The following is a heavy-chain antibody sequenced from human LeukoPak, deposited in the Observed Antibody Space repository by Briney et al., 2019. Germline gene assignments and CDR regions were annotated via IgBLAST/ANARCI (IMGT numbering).Heavy chain of an antibody. CDR1: GYTFSISH. D-gene: IGHD2-21*02. V-gene: IGHV1-18*04. CDR2: ISVYNGNT. J-gene: IGHJ4*02. CDR3: ARATESTYCAGDRYLDY. Sequence: ASVKVSCKTSGYTFSISHVTWVRQAPGQRLEWMGWISVYNGNTNYAPDLQGRVTMTTDTSTSTAYMELRNLRSDDTAIYYCARATESTYCAGDRYLDYWGQGTLITVSS.